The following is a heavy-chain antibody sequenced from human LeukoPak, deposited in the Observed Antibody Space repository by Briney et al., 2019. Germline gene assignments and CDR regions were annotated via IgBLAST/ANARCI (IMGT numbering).Heavy chain of an antibody. J-gene: IGHJ4*02. Sequence: GASVKVSCKASGFTFTDYYIHWARQAPGQGLEWMGYINPHSGGTSSPQKFQGRVAMTTDTSISSAYMELSSLISDDTAMYYCVREGNELLSKDFDYWGQGTLVTVSS. CDR3: VREGNELLSKDFDY. CDR1: GFTFTDYY. CDR2: INPHSGGT. V-gene: IGHV1-2*02. D-gene: IGHD2-21*02.